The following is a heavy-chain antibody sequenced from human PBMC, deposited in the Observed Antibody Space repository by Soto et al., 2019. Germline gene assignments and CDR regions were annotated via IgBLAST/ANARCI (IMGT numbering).Heavy chain of an antibody. J-gene: IGHJ4*02. CDR3: ARDRSPSSPFDY. Sequence: QVQLQESGPGLVKPSQTLSLTCTVSGGSIXSXGXXXXXXXXXXXXGLEWIGYIYYSGSTYYNPSLKSRVTISVDTSKNQFSLKLSSVTAAYTAVYYCARDRSPSSPFDYWGQGTLVTVSS. CDR1: GGSIXSXGXX. CDR2: IYYSGST. V-gene: IGHV4-31*03. D-gene: IGHD6-19*01.